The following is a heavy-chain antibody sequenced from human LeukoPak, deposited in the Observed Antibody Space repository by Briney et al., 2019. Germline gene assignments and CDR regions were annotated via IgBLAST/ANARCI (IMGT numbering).Heavy chain of an antibody. Sequence: PGGSLRLSCAASGFTFSSYAMHWVRQAPGKGLEWVAVISYDGSNKYYADSVKGRFTISRDNSKNTLYLQMNSLRAEDTAVYYCARDQYPTYYYYYGMDVWGQGTTVTVSS. V-gene: IGHV3-30-3*01. J-gene: IGHJ6*02. CDR1: GFTFSSYA. CDR2: ISYDGSNK. CDR3: ARDQYPTYYYYYGMDV. D-gene: IGHD2-2*01.